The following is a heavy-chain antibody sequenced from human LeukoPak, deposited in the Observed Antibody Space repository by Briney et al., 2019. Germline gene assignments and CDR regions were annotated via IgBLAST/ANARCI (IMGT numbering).Heavy chain of an antibody. CDR2: IIPILGIA. CDR1: GGTFSSYT. Sequence: SVKVSCKASGGTFSSYTISWVRQAPGQGLEWMGRIIPILGIANYAQKFQGRVTITADKSTSTAYMELSNLRSEDTAVYYCARVQNPYNWFDPWGQGTLVTVSS. V-gene: IGHV1-69*02. CDR3: ARVQNPYNWFDP. J-gene: IGHJ5*02.